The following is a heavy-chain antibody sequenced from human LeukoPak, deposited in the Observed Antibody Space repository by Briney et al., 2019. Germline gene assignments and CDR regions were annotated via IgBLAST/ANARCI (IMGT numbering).Heavy chain of an antibody. CDR1: GGSITSYY. V-gene: IGHV4-59*01. D-gene: IGHD3-16*02. Sequence: PSETLSLTCTVSGGSITSYYWGWIRQSPGKGLELIGYMYYSGNTNYNPSLKSRVTISVDTSKNQFSLKLGSVTAADTAVYYCVRAVCGRCLSFLNHNWFDPWGQGTLVTVSS. CDR2: MYYSGNT. CDR3: VRAVCGRCLSFLNHNWFDP. J-gene: IGHJ5*02.